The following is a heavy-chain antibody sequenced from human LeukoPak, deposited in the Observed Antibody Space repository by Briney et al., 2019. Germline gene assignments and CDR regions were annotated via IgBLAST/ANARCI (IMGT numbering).Heavy chain of an antibody. D-gene: IGHD2-2*01. V-gene: IGHV4-39*01. CDR1: GGSISSSSYY. J-gene: IGHJ4*02. Sequence: SETLSLTCTVSGGSISSSSYYWGWIRQPPGKGLEWIGSIYYSGSTYYNPSLKSRVTISVDTSKNQFSLKLSSVTAADTAVYYCARLSFTSCFLDYWGQGTLVTVSS. CDR3: ARLSFTSCFLDY. CDR2: IYYSGST.